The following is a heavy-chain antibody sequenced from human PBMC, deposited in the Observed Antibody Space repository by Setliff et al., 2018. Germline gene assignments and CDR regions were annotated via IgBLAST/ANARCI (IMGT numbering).Heavy chain of an antibody. Sequence: GGSLRLSCAASGFTFSTYWMTWVRQAPGKGLECVANIKKDGSETHYVDSVKGRFIISRDNAKDSLYLQMNSLRGEDTAVYYCVRPLEYWGQGTLVTVSS. CDR2: IKKDGSET. CDR1: GFTFSTYW. V-gene: IGHV3-7*03. CDR3: VRPLEY. D-gene: IGHD6-6*01. J-gene: IGHJ4*02.